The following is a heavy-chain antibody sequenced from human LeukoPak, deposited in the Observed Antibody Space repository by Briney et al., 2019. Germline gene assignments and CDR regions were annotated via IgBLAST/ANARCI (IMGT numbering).Heavy chain of an antibody. Sequence: SETLSLTCAVYGGSFSGYYWSWIRQPPGKGLEWIGEINHSGSTNYNPSLRSRVTISVDTSKNQFSLKLSSVTAADTAVYYCARAVGATYSYWGQGTLVTVSP. V-gene: IGHV4-34*01. CDR1: GGSFSGYY. CDR2: INHSGST. CDR3: ARAVGATYSY. D-gene: IGHD1-26*01. J-gene: IGHJ4*02.